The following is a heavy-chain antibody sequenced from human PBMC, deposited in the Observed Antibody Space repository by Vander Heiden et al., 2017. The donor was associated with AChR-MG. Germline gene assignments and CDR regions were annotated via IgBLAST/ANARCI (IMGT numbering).Heavy chain of an antibody. V-gene: IGHV3-23*01. J-gene: IGHJ4*02. CDR3: AKERRHSSSGDEEKYFDY. Sequence: EVQLLESGGGLVQPGGSLRLSCAASGFTFTNYVMNWVRQAPGKGLEWVSAISGSGGSTYYAESVKGRFTISRDNSKNTLYLQMSSLRAEETAVYYCAKERRHSSSGDEEKYFDYWGQGTLVTVSS. CDR2: ISGSGGST. CDR1: GFTFTNYV. D-gene: IGHD6-13*01.